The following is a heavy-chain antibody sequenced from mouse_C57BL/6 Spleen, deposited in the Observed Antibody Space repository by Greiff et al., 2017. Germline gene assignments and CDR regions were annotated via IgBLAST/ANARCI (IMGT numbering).Heavy chain of an antibody. CDR1: GFTFSSYA. D-gene: IGHD1-1*02. Sequence: EVQLVESGGGLVKPGGSLKLSCAASGFTFSSYAMSWVRQTPEKRLEWVATISDGGSYTYYPDNVKGRFTISRDNAKNNLYLQMSHLKTEDTAMYYCARDGNYTMKSWDQGPSVTVSS. V-gene: IGHV5-4*01. J-gene: IGHJ4*01. CDR3: ARDGNYTMKS. CDR2: ISDGGSYT.